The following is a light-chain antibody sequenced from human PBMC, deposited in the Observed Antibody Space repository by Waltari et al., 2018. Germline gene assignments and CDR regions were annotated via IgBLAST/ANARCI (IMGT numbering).Light chain of an antibody. CDR2: VAA. Sequence: EIVLTQSPATLSLSPGERATLSCRASQSVSSYLAWYQQKPGQAPRLLISVAAHRATGIPARFSGSGSGTEFTLTISSLEPEDFAVYYCQQRSNWPLTLTFGGGTKVEIK. CDR3: QQRSNWPLTLT. V-gene: IGKV3-11*01. J-gene: IGKJ4*01. CDR1: QSVSSY.